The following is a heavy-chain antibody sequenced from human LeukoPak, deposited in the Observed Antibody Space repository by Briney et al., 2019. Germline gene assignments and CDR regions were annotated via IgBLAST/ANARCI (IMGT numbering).Heavy chain of an antibody. Sequence: GGSLRLSCAASGFTFSSYWMSWVRQAPGKGLEWVANIKQDGSEKYYVDSVKGRFTISRDNAKNSLYLQMNSLRAEDTAVYCCARAPGVEMATISFDYWGQGTLVTVSS. CDR1: GFTFSSYW. CDR2: IKQDGSEK. D-gene: IGHD5-24*01. V-gene: IGHV3-7*01. CDR3: ARAPGVEMATISFDY. J-gene: IGHJ4*02.